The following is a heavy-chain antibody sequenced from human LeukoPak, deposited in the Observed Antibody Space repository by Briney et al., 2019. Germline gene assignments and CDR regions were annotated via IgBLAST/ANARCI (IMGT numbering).Heavy chain of an antibody. Sequence: PGGSLRLSCAASGFTFSSYGMHWVRQAPGKGLEWVSYISSSSRTIHYADSVKGRFTISRDNAKNSLYLQMNSLRAEDTAVYYCARDLGLRGNCIDYWGQGTLVTVSS. D-gene: IGHD4-17*01. J-gene: IGHJ4*02. CDR1: GFTFSSYG. CDR2: ISSSSRTI. CDR3: ARDLGLRGNCIDY. V-gene: IGHV3-48*04.